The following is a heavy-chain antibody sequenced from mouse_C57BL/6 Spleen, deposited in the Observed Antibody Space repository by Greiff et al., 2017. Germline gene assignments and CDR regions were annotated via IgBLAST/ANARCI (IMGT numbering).Heavy chain of an antibody. Sequence: VKLMESGAELVRPGASVTLSCKASGYTFTDYEMNWVKQTPVHGLEWIGAIDPETGGTAYHQKFKGKAILTADKSSSTAYMALRSLTSEDSAVYYCTRETYYSNFDWYFEVWGTGTTVTVSS. D-gene: IGHD2-5*01. CDR2: IDPETGGT. J-gene: IGHJ1*03. CDR3: TRETYYSNFDWYFEV. CDR1: GYTFTDYE. V-gene: IGHV1-15*01.